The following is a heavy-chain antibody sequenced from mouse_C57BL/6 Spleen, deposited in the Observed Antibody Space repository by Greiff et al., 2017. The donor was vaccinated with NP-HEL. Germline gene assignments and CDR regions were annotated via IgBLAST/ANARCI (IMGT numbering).Heavy chain of an antibody. V-gene: IGHV5-9*01. CDR3: ARHKYYGSSYYAMDD. Sequence: EVQRVESGGGLVKPGGSLKLSCAASGFTFSSYTMSWVRQTPEKRLEWVATISGGGGNTYYPDSVKGRFTISRDNAKNTLYLQMSSLRSEDTALYYCARHKYYGSSYYAMDDWGQGTSVTVSS. D-gene: IGHD1-1*01. J-gene: IGHJ4*01. CDR1: GFTFSSYT. CDR2: ISGGGGNT.